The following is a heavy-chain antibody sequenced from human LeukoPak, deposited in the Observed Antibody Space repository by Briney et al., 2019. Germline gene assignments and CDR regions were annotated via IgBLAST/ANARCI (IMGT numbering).Heavy chain of an antibody. CDR2: INHSGST. D-gene: IGHD6-13*01. V-gene: IGHV4-34*01. Sequence: SETLSLTCAVYGGSFSGYYWSWIRQPPGKGLEWIGEINHSGSTNYNPSLKSRVTISVDTSKNQFSLKLSSVTAADTAVYYCARTRRGSSWYVWYFQHWGQGTPVTVSS. CDR3: ARTRRGSSWYVWYFQH. J-gene: IGHJ1*01. CDR1: GGSFSGYY.